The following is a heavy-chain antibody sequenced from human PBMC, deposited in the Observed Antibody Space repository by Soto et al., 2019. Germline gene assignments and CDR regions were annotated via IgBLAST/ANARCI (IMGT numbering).Heavy chain of an antibody. J-gene: IGHJ6*02. CDR2: IYSGGST. Sequence: QVQLQESGPGLVKPSETLSLTCTVSGGFVNSDTHSWSWIRQTPGKRLEWIGFIYSGGSTKNPSLRSLVTMSVDTSKNQFSVKLRSVIVADTAVYHCARFVRSCSATTCSTRADVWGQGITVTVSS. CDR3: ARFVRSCSATTCSTRADV. V-gene: IGHV4-61*01. D-gene: IGHD2-2*01. CDR1: GGFVNSDTHS.